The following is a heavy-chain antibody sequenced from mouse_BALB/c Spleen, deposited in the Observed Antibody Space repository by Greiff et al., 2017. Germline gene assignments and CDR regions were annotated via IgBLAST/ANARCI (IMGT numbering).Heavy chain of an antibody. J-gene: IGHJ4*01. CDR3: ARFYYDPMDY. CDR1: GFTFSSYT. V-gene: IGHV5-12-2*01. Sequence: EVQVVESGGGLVQPGGSLKLSCAASGFTFSSYTMSWVRQTPEKRLEWVAYISNGGGSTYYPDTVKGRFTISRDNAKNTLYLQMSSLKSEDTAMYYCARFYYDPMDYWGQGTSVTVSS. CDR2: ISNGGGST. D-gene: IGHD2-4*01.